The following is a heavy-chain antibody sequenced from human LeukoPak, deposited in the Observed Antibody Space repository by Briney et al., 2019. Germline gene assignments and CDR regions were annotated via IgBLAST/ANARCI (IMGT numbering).Heavy chain of an antibody. V-gene: IGHV4-30-4*07. D-gene: IGHD5-24*01. CDR2: IYYSGST. CDR1: GGSISSGGYS. Sequence: PSETLSLTCAVSGGSISSGGYSWSWIRQPPGKGLEWIGYIYYSGSTYYNPSLKSRVTISVDTSKNQFSLKLSSVTAADTAVYYCAREVDEDENWFDPWGQGTLVTVSS. J-gene: IGHJ5*02. CDR3: AREVDEDENWFDP.